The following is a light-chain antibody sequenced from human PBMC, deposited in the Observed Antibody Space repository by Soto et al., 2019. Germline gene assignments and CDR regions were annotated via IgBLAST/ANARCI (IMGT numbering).Light chain of an antibody. CDR1: QTISSW. CDR2: KAS. J-gene: IGKJ5*01. V-gene: IGKV1-5*03. CDR3: QQYNSYPYT. Sequence: DIQMTQSPSTLSASVGDRVTITCRASQTISSWLAWYQQKPGKVPKLLIYKASSLESGVPSRFSGSGSGTEFTLTISSVQPDDFATYYCQQYNSYPYTLGQGTRLEIK.